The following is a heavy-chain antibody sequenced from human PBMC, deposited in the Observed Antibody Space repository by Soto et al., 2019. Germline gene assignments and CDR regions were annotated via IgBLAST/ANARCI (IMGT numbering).Heavy chain of an antibody. D-gene: IGHD6-19*01. CDR3: PKRRASRYSGWYERPDY. CDR1: GFTFSSYA. CDR2: ISGSGCST. J-gene: IGHJ4*02. V-gene: IGHV3-23*01. Sequence: PGGSMRLSWAASGFTFSSYAISWVRQAPGEGLGWVSAISGSGCSTYYADSVKGRFTISRDNSKKTLYLQMNSLRAEDTAVYYCPKRRASRYSGWYERPDYWGQGTLVTVSS.